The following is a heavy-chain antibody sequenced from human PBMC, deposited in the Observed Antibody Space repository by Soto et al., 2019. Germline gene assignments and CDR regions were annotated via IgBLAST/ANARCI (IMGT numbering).Heavy chain of an antibody. CDR1: GFTFSDFH. CDR2: IGNGGTSV. Sequence: GGSLRLSCAASGFTFSDFHMSWIRQAPGKGLEYISYIGNGGTSVYYADSVKGRFTISTDNAENSLYLQMDSLRAGDTAVYYCARVGRAYNYQADYWGQGTLVTVSS. CDR3: ARVGRAYNYQADY. J-gene: IGHJ4*02. D-gene: IGHD1-1*01. V-gene: IGHV3-11*01.